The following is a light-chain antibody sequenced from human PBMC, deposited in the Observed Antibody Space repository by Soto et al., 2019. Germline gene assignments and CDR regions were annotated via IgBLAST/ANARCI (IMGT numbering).Light chain of an antibody. J-gene: IGKJ5*01. V-gene: IGKV3-20*01. CDR1: QSVSSTY. Sequence: EIVISQSPATLCLSPGEKATLSCRASQSVSSTYLGWYQQKPGQAPRLLISGASSRATGIPDRFSGSGSGTDFTLTISRLEPEDFAVYYCHHYGSSPLTFGQGTLLEIK. CDR2: GAS. CDR3: HHYGSSPLT.